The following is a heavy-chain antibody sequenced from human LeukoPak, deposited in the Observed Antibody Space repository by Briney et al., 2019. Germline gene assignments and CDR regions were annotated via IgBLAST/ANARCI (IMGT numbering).Heavy chain of an antibody. CDR1: GGSISSYY. Sequence: PSETLSLTCTVSGGSISSYYWSWIRQPPGKGLEWIGYIYYSGSTNYNPSLKSRVTISVDTSKNQFPLKLSSVTAADTAVYYCARGLRFLEWLTQDYWGQGTLVTVSS. J-gene: IGHJ4*02. CDR2: IYYSGST. CDR3: ARGLRFLEWLTQDY. V-gene: IGHV4-59*01. D-gene: IGHD3-3*01.